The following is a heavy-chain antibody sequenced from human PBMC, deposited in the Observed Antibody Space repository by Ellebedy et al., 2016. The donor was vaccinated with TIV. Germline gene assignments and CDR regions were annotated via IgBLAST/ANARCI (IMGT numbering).Heavy chain of an antibody. D-gene: IGHD3-10*01. CDR3: ARGGPGGDNWFFGL. CDR2: SGAAGDT. J-gene: IGHJ2*01. CDR1: GFSLTGSD. V-gene: IGHV3-13*01. Sequence: PGGSLRLSCAASGFSLTGSDLHWVRRRRGKGLEWVAASGAAGDTYYPDSVRGRFTISSESAKNSFYLQMNSLTAGDTAVYYCARGGPGGDNWFFGLWGRGTQVTVSS.